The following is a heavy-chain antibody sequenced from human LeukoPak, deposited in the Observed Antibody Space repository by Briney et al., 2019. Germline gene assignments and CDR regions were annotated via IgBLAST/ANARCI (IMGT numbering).Heavy chain of an antibody. CDR3: ARSRGGDY. CDR2: INSDGSST. Sequence: GGSLRLSCAASGFTFDDYGMSWVRQAPGKGLVWVSRINSDGSSTSYADSVKGRFTISRDNAKNTLYLQMNSLRAEDTAVYYCARSRGGDYWGQETLVTVSS. J-gene: IGHJ4*02. V-gene: IGHV3-74*01. CDR1: GFTFDDYG. D-gene: IGHD6-13*01.